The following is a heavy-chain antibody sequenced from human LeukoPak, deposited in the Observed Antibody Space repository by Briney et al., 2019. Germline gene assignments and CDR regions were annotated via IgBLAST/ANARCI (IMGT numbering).Heavy chain of an antibody. CDR1: GFTFSSYA. V-gene: IGHV3-NL1*01. J-gene: IGHJ4*02. D-gene: IGHD6-13*01. CDR3: ARDQPSS. Sequence: GGSLRLSCAASGFTFSSYAMHWVRQAPGKGLEWVSVIYSGGSTYYADSVKGRFTISRDNSKNTLYLQMNSLRAEDTAVYYCARDQPSSWGQGTLVTVSS. CDR2: IYSGGST.